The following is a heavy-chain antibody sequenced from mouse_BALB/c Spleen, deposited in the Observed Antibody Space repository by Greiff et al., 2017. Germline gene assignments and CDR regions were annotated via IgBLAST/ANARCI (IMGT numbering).Heavy chain of an antibody. J-gene: IGHJ1*01. Sequence: EVKLQASGGGLVQPGGSRKLSCAASGFTFSSFGMHWVRQAPEKVLEWVAYISSGSSTIYYADTVKGRFTISRDNPKNTLFLQMTSLKSEDTAMYYCTRNYGSSYGYFDVWGAGTTVTVSS. D-gene: IGHD1-1*01. CDR3: TRNYGSSYGYFDV. CDR2: ISSGSSTI. CDR1: GFTFSSFG. V-gene: IGHV5-17*02.